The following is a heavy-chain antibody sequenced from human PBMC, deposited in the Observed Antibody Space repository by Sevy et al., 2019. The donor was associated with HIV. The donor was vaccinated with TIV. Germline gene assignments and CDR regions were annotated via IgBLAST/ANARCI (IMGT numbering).Heavy chain of an antibody. CDR3: ARGGCTKPHDY. CDR2: LSFGCGEI. J-gene: IGHJ4*02. D-gene: IGHD2-8*01. V-gene: IGHV3-23*01. Sequence: GGSLRLSCAASGLTFSKYSMSWVRQPPGKGLEWVSSLSFGCGEINYADSVKGRFTISRDNSKSSVYLQMNNLRTEDTAVYYGARGGCTKPHDYWGQGTLVTVSS. CDR1: GLTFSKYS.